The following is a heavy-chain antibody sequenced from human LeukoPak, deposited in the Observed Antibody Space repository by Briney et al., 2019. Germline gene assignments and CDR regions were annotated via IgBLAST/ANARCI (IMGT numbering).Heavy chain of an antibody. J-gene: IGHJ4*02. CDR1: GFTFSTFA. CDR2: IFPSGGEI. V-gene: IGHV3-23*01. CDR3: AKDRVRSYSSGWIHFDY. D-gene: IGHD6-19*01. Sequence: PGGSLRLSCAASGFTFSTFAMIWVRQPPGKGLEWVSSIFPSGGEIHYADSVRGRFTISRDNSKSTLYLQMNSLRAEDTAVYYCAKDRVRSYSSGWIHFDYWGQGTLVTVSS.